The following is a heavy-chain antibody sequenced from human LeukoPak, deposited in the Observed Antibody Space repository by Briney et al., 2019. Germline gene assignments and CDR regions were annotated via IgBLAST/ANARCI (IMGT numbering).Heavy chain of an antibody. CDR3: ARDGHGVPLDY. Sequence: GGSLRLSCAASGLSFSSYAMHWVRQAPGKGLEWVAVISYDGTEKYYGDSVKGRFTISRDNSKNTLYLQMNSLRAEDAALYYCARDGHGVPLDYWGQGTLVTVSS. CDR2: ISYDGTEK. J-gene: IGHJ4*02. D-gene: IGHD4-17*01. V-gene: IGHV3-30-3*01. CDR1: GLSFSSYA.